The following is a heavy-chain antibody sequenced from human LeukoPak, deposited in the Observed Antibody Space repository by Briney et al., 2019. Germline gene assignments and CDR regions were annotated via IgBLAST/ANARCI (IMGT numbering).Heavy chain of an antibody. Sequence: GGSLRLSCAASGFTFSSYGMHWVRQAPGKGLEWVAFIRYDGSNKYYADSVKGRFTISRDNSKNTLYLQMNSLRAEDTAVYYCARGGDHGDYVGFWGQGTLVTVSS. D-gene: IGHD4-17*01. J-gene: IGHJ4*02. CDR3: ARGGDHGDYVGF. CDR1: GFTFSSYG. CDR2: IRYDGSNK. V-gene: IGHV3-30*02.